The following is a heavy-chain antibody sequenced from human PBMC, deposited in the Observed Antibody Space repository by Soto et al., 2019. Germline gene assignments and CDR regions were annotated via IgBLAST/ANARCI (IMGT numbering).Heavy chain of an antibody. D-gene: IGHD2-15*01. CDR1: GGSISSYC. CDR2: IYYSGST. V-gene: IGHV4-59*01. CDR3: ARSSFSHDAFDI. Sequence: SETLCLTCTVSGGSISSYCWSWIRQPPGKGLEWIGYIYYSGSTNYNPSLKSRVTISVDTSKNQFSLKLSSVTAADTAVYYCARSSFSHDAFDIWGQGTMVTVSS. J-gene: IGHJ3*02.